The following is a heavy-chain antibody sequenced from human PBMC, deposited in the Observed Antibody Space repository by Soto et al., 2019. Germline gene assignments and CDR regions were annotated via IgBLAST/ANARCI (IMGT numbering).Heavy chain of an antibody. J-gene: IGHJ4*02. Sequence: QVQLQESGPGLMKPSQTLSLTCTVSGGSISSGDYYWSWIRQPPGKGLEWIGYIYYSGTTYYNPSLKSRVTISVDTSKSQISLKLSSVTVGDTAVDYCARDRRVSMTVDQWGQGTLVTVSS. CDR3: ARDRRVSMTVDQ. CDR1: GGSISSGDYY. V-gene: IGHV4-30-4*01. CDR2: IYYSGTT. D-gene: IGHD3-22*01.